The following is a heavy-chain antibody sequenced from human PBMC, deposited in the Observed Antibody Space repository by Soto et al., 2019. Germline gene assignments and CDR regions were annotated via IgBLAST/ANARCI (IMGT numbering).Heavy chain of an antibody. D-gene: IGHD3-16*01. J-gene: IGHJ5*02. CDR2: ITWNSGNL. Sequence: SLRLSCAASGFNFDDYAMHWVRQAPGKGLEWVAGITWNSGNLAYADSVKGRFTISRDNAKDSLYLQMNSLTPEDTAFYYCAKDHLGGAMAVPFFDPWGQGALVTVS. V-gene: IGHV3-9*01. CDR1: GFNFDDYA. CDR3: AKDHLGGAMAVPFFDP.